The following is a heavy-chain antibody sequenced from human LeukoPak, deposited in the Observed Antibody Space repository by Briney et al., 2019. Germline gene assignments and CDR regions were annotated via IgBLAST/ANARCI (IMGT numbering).Heavy chain of an antibody. Sequence: GGSLRLSCSASGFTFSSYAMHWVRQAPGKGLGYVSAISSNGGSTYYADSVKGRFTISRDNSKNTLYLQMNSLRAEDTAVYYCARSDYYYYYGMDVWGKGTTVTVSS. CDR2: ISSNGGST. J-gene: IGHJ6*04. CDR1: GFTFSSYA. CDR3: ARSDYYYYYGMDV. V-gene: IGHV3-64*04.